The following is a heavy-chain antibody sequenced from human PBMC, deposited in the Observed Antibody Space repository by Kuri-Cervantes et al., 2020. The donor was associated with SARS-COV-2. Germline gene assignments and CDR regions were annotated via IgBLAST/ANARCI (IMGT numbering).Heavy chain of an antibody. CDR2: ISGSGGST. V-gene: IGHV3-23*01. CDR3: ALNYYFNY. CDR1: GFTFSSYA. J-gene: IGHJ4*02. D-gene: IGHD1-1*01. Sequence: GGSLRLSCAASGFTFSSYAMSWVRQAPGKGLEWVSAISGSGGSTYYADSVKGRFTISRDDSKNTLFLQMSSLRIEDTAIYYCALNYYFNYWGQGTLVTVSS.